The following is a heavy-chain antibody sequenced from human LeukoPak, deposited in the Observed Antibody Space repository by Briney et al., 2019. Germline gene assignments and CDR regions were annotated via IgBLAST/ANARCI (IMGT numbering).Heavy chain of an antibody. Sequence: PGGSLRLSCVASGFTFSSYGMHWVRQAPGKGLEWVAVIWYDGTNKYYADFVKGRFTISRDNTKNSLYLQMNSLRVEDTAVFYCARDQYDTWSRRGNFDSWGQGTLVIVSS. D-gene: IGHD3-3*01. CDR1: GFTFSSYG. CDR2: IWYDGTNK. V-gene: IGHV3-33*01. J-gene: IGHJ4*02. CDR3: ARDQYDTWSRRGNFDS.